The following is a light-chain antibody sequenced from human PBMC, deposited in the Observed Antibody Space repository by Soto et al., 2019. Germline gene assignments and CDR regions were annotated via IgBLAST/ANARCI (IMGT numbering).Light chain of an antibody. CDR2: GAS. J-gene: IGKJ1*01. CDR1: QSISSN. V-gene: IGKV3-15*01. CDR3: QQYKNWLTWK. Sequence: EIVMTQSPATLSVSPGERATLSCRASQSISSNLAWYQQKPGQAPRLLIYGASTRATGIPARFSGSGSGTEFTLTISSLPSEDFAVYYCQQYKNWLTWKFGQGTKVEIK.